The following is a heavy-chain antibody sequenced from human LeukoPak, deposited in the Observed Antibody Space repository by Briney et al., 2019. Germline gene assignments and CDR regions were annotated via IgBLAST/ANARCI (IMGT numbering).Heavy chain of an antibody. CDR3: ARLSYYDNDGFHYYFDY. CDR2: VYYTGST. Sequence: PSETLSLTCSVSGGSVDTYCWTWIRQPPGKGLDWLGHVYYTGSTNYNSSLQNRITISIDMSKNQFSLKLSSVTAADTAVYYCARLSYYDNDGFHYYFDYWGQGTLVTVSS. J-gene: IGHJ4*02. V-gene: IGHV4-59*02. CDR1: GGSVDTYC. D-gene: IGHD3-22*01.